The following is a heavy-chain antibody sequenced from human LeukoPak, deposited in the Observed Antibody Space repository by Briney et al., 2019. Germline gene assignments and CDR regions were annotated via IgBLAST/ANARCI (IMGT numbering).Heavy chain of an antibody. J-gene: IGHJ3*02. Sequence: GGSLRPSCAASGFTFSSYAMTWVRQAPGKGLEWVSGISGSGGSTYHADSVKGRFTISRENSKNTLYLQTNSLRAEDTAVYYCAKGRDGYNSAFDIWGQGTMVTVSS. CDR1: GFTFSSYA. CDR3: AKGRDGYNSAFDI. D-gene: IGHD5-12*01. CDR2: ISGSGGST. V-gene: IGHV3-23*01.